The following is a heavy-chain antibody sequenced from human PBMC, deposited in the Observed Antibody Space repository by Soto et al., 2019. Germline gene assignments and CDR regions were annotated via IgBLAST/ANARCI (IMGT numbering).Heavy chain of an antibody. Sequence: GWLRRPGAGSGFTFSSYAMHWVRQAPGKGLEWVAVISYDGSNKYYADSVKGRFTISRDNSKNTLYLQMNSLRAEDTAVYYCAKVSHIAPAPYYYYYGMDVWGQGTTVTVYS. V-gene: IGHV3-30-3*01. CDR3: AKVSHIAPAPYYYYYGMDV. D-gene: IGHD6-13*01. J-gene: IGHJ6*02. CDR2: ISYDGSNK. CDR1: GFTFSSYA.